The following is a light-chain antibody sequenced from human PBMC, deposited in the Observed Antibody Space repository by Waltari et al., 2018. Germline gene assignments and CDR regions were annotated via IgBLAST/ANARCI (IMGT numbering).Light chain of an antibody. CDR1: KLGDKY. Sequence: SYELTQPPSVSVSPGQTASITCSGDKLGDKYACWYQQKPGQSPVLVIYQDSKRPSGIPDRFSGSNSGNTATLTISGTQAMDEADYYCQAWDSSTAVYVFGTGTKVTVL. V-gene: IGLV3-1*01. J-gene: IGLJ1*01. CDR3: QAWDSSTAVYV. CDR2: QDS.